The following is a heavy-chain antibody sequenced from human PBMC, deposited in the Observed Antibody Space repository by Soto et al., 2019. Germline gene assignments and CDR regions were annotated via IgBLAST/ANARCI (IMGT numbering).Heavy chain of an antibody. CDR1: GFTFSDHG. J-gene: IGHJ6*02. V-gene: IGHV3-33*06. Sequence: QVQLVESGGGVVQPGRSQRLSCAASGFTFSDHGMHWVRQAPGKGLEWVAVMWYDGSNKYYADSVKGRFTISRDNSKNTLYLQMNSLRAEDTAVYYCAKDGVRGAIDRSYGMDVWGQGTTVTVSS. D-gene: IGHD3-10*01. CDR2: MWYDGSNK. CDR3: AKDGVRGAIDRSYGMDV.